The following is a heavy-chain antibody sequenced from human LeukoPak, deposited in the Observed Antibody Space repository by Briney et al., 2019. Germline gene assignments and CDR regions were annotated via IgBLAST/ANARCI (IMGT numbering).Heavy chain of an antibody. CDR1: GGSISSSLYY. V-gene: IGHV4-39*07. CDR3: ARDSSSSRPNFDY. CDR2: IYNSGST. D-gene: IGHD2-2*01. J-gene: IGHJ4*02. Sequence: SETLSLTCTVSGGSISSSLYYWGWIRQPPGKGLEWIGSIYNSGSTYYNPSLQSRVTISVDTSKNQFSLRLNSVTAADTAVYYCARDSSSSRPNFDYWGQGTLVTVSS.